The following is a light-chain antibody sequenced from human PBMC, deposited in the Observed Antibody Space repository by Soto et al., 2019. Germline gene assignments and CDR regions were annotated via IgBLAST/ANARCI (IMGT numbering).Light chain of an antibody. CDR1: SGDIGTYNF. V-gene: IGLV2-14*01. CDR2: EVS. J-gene: IGLJ2*01. CDR3: SSYTRSSTFVI. Sequence: QSALTQPASVSGSPGQSITISCTGTSGDIGTYNFVSWYQQHPGKAPQLMMFEVSNRPFGVSNRFSGSKSGNTASLTISGLQAEDEADYYCSSYTRSSTFVIFGGGTKVTVL.